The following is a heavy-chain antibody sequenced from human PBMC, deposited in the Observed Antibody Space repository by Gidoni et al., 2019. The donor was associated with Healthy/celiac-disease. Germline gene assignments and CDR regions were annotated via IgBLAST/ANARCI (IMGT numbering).Heavy chain of an antibody. Sequence: EVQLVQSGAAVKQPGESLNISCQGSGYSFTSYWIGWVRQMPGKGLEWMGIIYPGDADTRYSPSFQGQVTISADKSISTAYLQWSSLKASDTAMYYCARHEPYSSGWFPDYWGQGTLVTVSS. D-gene: IGHD6-19*01. CDR3: ARHEPYSSGWFPDY. CDR2: IYPGDADT. V-gene: IGHV5-51*01. J-gene: IGHJ4*02. CDR1: GYSFTSYW.